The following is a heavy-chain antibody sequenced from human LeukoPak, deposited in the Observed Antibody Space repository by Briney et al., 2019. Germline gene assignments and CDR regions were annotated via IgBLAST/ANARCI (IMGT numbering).Heavy chain of an antibody. CDR1: GYSFTAYY. CDR2: IDPNSGGT. D-gene: IGHD1-26*01. Sequence: ASVKVSCKASGYSFTAYYIHWVRQAPGQGLEWMGYIDPNSGGTNYAQKSQGKVTMTRDTSISTAYMDLTNLRPDDTAVYYCARGHVGGSYRVDYWGQGTLVTVSS. J-gene: IGHJ4*02. CDR3: ARGHVGGSYRVDY. V-gene: IGHV1-2*02.